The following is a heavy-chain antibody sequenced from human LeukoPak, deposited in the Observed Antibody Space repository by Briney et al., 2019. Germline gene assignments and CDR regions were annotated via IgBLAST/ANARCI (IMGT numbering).Heavy chain of an antibody. Sequence: PGGSLRLSCAASGFTFSSYGMSWVRQAPGKGLEWVSAISGSGGSTYYADSVKGRFTISRDNSKNTLYLQMNSLRAEDTAVYYCAKDVRGYSGYDRPYYFDYWGQGTLVTASS. CDR2: ISGSGGST. D-gene: IGHD5-12*01. J-gene: IGHJ4*02. V-gene: IGHV3-23*01. CDR3: AKDVRGYSGYDRPYYFDY. CDR1: GFTFSSYG.